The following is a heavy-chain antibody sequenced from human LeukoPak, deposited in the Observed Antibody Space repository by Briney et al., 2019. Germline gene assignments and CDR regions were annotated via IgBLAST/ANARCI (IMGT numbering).Heavy chain of an antibody. CDR1: GFIFSNYW. Sequence: GGSLRLSCAASGFIFSNYWMCWVRQFPGKRLEWVANIKQDGSKKNYVDSVRGRFTISRDNAKNSLYLQMDSLRVEDSAVHYCAGRSGSFDYWGQGALVTVSS. V-gene: IGHV3-7*01. D-gene: IGHD3-10*01. J-gene: IGHJ4*02. CDR2: IKQDGSKK. CDR3: AGRSGSFDY.